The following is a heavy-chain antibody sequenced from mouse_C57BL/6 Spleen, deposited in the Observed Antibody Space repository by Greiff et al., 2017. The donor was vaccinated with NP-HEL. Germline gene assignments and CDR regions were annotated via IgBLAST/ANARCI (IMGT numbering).Heavy chain of an antibody. CDR1: GYTFTDYY. CDR3: APTAQATDYYAMDY. D-gene: IGHD3-2*02. CDR2: INPNNGGT. Sequence: EVQLQQSGPELVKPGASVKISCKASGYTFTDYYMNWVKQSHGKSLEWIGDINPNNGGTSYNQKFKGKATLTVDKSSSTAYMELRSLTSEDSAVYYCAPTAQATDYYAMDYWGQGTSVTVSS. J-gene: IGHJ4*01. V-gene: IGHV1-26*01.